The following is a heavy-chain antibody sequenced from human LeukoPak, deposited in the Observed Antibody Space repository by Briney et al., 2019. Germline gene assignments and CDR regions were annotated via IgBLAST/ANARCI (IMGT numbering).Heavy chain of an antibody. V-gene: IGHV3-23*01. CDR1: GFTFNTFA. Sequence: GGSLRLPCAASGFTFNTFAMTWVRQAPGKGLEWVAGMIGVGTTYYADSVKGRFTLSKDNSKKTVYLQMNSLRVEDTAIYYCAKDLHYNDGRWEFDPWGQGTLVTVSS. D-gene: IGHD5-24*01. CDR2: MIGVGTT. J-gene: IGHJ5*02. CDR3: AKDLHYNDGRWEFDP.